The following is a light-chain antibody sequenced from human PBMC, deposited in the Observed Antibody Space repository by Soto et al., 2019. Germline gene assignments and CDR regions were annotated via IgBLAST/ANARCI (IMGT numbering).Light chain of an antibody. Sequence: QSALTQPASVSGSPGQSITISCTGTSSDIGAYNYVSWYQQHPGKAPKLMIYDVNIRPSGVSNRFSGSKSGNTASLTLSGLQAEDEADYYCTSWTTSTTMIFGGGTKLTVL. CDR1: SSDIGAYNY. CDR2: DVN. V-gene: IGLV2-14*03. J-gene: IGLJ2*01. CDR3: TSWTTSTTMI.